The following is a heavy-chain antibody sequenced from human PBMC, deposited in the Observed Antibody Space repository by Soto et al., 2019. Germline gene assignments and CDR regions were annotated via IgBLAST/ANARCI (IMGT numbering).Heavy chain of an antibody. CDR1: GGTFSTYA. CDR2: IIPMFGTA. Sequence: QVQLVQSGAEVKKPESSVKVSCKAPGGTFSTYAISWVRQAPGQGLEWMGGIIPMFGTANYAQRFQDRVTITADESPTTVSTELSSLTAEETAVAFWASGIQLGPRRITNGYPGWGQGTLVTVSS. D-gene: IGHD5-18*01. CDR3: ASGIQLGPRRITNGYPG. V-gene: IGHV1-69*12. J-gene: IGHJ4*02.